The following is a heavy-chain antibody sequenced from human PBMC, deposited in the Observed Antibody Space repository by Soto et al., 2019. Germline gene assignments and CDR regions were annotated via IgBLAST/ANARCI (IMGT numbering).Heavy chain of an antibody. D-gene: IGHD6-13*01. J-gene: IGHJ5*02. Sequence: PSETLSLTCTVSGGSISSYYWSWIRQPPGKGLEWIGYIYYSGSTNYNPSLKSRVTISVDTSKNQFSLKLSSVTAADTAVYYCARDSSSWTNWFDPWGQGTLVTVSS. CDR2: IYYSGST. CDR1: GGSISSYY. V-gene: IGHV4-59*01. CDR3: ARDSSSWTNWFDP.